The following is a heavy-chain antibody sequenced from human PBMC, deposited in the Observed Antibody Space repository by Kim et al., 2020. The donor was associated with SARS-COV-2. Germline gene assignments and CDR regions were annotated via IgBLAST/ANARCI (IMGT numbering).Heavy chain of an antibody. Sequence: GGSLRLSCAASGFTFSSYGMHWVRQAPGKGLEWVAVIWYDGSNKYYADSVKGRFTISRDNSKNTLYLQMNSLRAEDTSVYYCARGGHYSSSWSEYNWFDP. D-gene: IGHD6-13*01. V-gene: IGHV3-33*01. CDR1: GFTFSSYG. CDR3: ARGGHYSSSWSEYNWFDP. J-gene: IGHJ5*02. CDR2: IWYDGSNK.